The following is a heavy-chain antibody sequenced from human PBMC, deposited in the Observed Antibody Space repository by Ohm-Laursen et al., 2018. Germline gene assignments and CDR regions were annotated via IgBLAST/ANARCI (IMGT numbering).Heavy chain of an antibody. CDR2: IYYSGST. CDR3: ARDRDSSSWPPAWDY. Sequence: SQTLSLTCPVSGGSISSYYWSWIRQPPGKGLEWIGYIYYSGSTNYNPSLKSRVTISVDTSKNQFSLKLSSVTAADTAVYYCARDRDSSSWPPAWDYWGQGTLVTVSS. CDR1: GGSISSYY. J-gene: IGHJ4*02. D-gene: IGHD6-13*01. V-gene: IGHV4-59*01.